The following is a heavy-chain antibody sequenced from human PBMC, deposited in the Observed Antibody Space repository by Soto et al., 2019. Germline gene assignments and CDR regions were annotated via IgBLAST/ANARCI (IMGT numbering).Heavy chain of an antibody. V-gene: IGHV3-7*05. CDR1: GLTFITFW. J-gene: IGHJ4*02. Sequence: EVQLVESGGGLVQPGGSLRLSCAASGLTFITFWLYWFRQGPGKGLEWVATINKDGSEKYYVDSVKGRFTISRDNAKNSLSLPMNSLRDEDTAVYYCARRDYLDYWGQGILLTVSS. CDR3: ARRDYLDY. CDR2: INKDGSEK.